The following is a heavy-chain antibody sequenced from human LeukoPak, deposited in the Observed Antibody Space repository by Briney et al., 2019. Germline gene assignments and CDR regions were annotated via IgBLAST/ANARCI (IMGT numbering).Heavy chain of an antibody. V-gene: IGHV3-74*01. D-gene: IGHD3-22*01. CDR1: GFTFSSYW. CDR3: VRDWGYDSSGYWQKYFDT. Sequence: GGSLRLSCAASGFTFSSYWMSWVRQAPGKGLVWVSRINHDGSSTNYADSVKGRFTISRGNAKNTLYLQMNSLRAEDTAVYYCVRDWGYDSSGYWQKYFDTWGQGTLVTVSS. J-gene: IGHJ4*02. CDR2: INHDGSST.